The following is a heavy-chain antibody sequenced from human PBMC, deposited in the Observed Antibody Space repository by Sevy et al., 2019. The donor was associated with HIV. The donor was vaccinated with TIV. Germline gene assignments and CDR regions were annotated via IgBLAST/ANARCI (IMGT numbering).Heavy chain of an antibody. V-gene: IGHV1-18*01. D-gene: IGHD3-10*01. Sequence: ASVKVSCKASGYTFTRHGISWVRQAPGKGLEWVGWISTYNDDTKYAQKVQGRVTMTTDTSTTTVFMVLRSLRSDDTAIYYCARDLPPLDYYGSGSYYTSDYWGQGTLVTVSS. CDR1: GYTFTRHG. CDR3: ARDLPPLDYYGSGSYYTSDY. CDR2: ISTYNDDT. J-gene: IGHJ4*02.